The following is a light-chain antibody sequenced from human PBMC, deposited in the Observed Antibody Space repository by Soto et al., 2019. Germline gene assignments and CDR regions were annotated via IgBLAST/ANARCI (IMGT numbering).Light chain of an antibody. CDR1: QSVSGSY. V-gene: IGKV3-20*01. CDR3: QQYGSSPLT. J-gene: IGKJ4*01. Sequence: PGERATLSCRSSQSVSGSYLAWYQQKPGQAPRLLIYGASSRATGIPDRFSGSGSGTDFTLTISRLEPEDFAVYYCQQYGSSPLTFGGGTKVDI. CDR2: GAS.